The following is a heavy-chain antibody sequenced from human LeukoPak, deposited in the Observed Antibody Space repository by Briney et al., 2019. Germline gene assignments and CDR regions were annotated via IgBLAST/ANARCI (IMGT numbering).Heavy chain of an antibody. CDR2: IYYTGTT. CDR1: GGSFDYYY. V-gene: IGHV4-59*01. CDR3: ARGPYDSSGYYLSLN. J-gene: IGHJ4*02. D-gene: IGHD3-22*01. Sequence: PSETLSLTCTVSGGSFDYYYWSWIRQPPGKGLEWIGYIYYTGTTNYNPSLKSRVTISVDTSKNQFSLKLSSVTAADTAVYYCARGPYDSSGYYLSLNWGQGTLVTVSS.